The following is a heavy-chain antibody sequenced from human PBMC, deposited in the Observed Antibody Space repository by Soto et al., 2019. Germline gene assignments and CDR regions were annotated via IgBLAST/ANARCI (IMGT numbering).Heavy chain of an antibody. Sequence: EVQLLEAGGRLVQPGGSLRLSCAASGFPFSSYAMTWVRQAPGKGLEWVSYISAGGGGTYYAESVQGRFTISRDNSKNTLYLQMNSLRAEDTAIYYCANYCDGGLCNIKYWGQGTLVIVSS. D-gene: IGHD2-21*01. V-gene: IGHV3-23*01. J-gene: IGHJ4*02. CDR1: GFPFSSYA. CDR3: ANYCDGGLCNIKY. CDR2: ISAGGGGT.